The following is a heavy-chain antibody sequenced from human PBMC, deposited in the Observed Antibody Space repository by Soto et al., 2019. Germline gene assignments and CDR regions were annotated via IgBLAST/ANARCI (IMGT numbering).Heavy chain of an antibody. CDR2: ISYDGSNK. Sequence: PGGSLRLSCAASGFTFSSYGMHWVRQAPGKGLEWVAVISYDGSNKYYADSVKGRFTISRDNSKNTLYLQMNSLRAEDTAVYYCARAKRYSGSYPDAFDIWGQGTMVTV. CDR1: GFTFSSYG. V-gene: IGHV3-30*03. CDR3: ARAKRYSGSYPDAFDI. J-gene: IGHJ3*02. D-gene: IGHD1-26*01.